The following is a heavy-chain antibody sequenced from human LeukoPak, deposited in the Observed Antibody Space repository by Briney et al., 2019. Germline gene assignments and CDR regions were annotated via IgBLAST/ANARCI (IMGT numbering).Heavy chain of an antibody. CDR2: IYHSGST. CDR3: ARIAVTAFDY. V-gene: IGHV4-4*02. CDR1: GGSISSNKW. Sequence: SETLSLTCAVSGGSISSNKWWSWVRQPPGKGLEWIGEIYHSGSTNYNPSLKSRVTISVDTSKNQFSLKLSSVTAADTAVYYCARIAVTAFDYWGQGTLVTVSS. J-gene: IGHJ4*02. D-gene: IGHD4-17*01.